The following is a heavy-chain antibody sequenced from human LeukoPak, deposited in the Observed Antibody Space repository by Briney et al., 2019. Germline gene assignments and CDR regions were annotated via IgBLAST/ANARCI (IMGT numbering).Heavy chain of an antibody. D-gene: IGHD3-22*01. CDR1: GFTFSTYT. J-gene: IGHJ4*02. CDR3: AKDRGYDSSGYGIDY. CDR2: ISGSGGST. Sequence: GGSLRLSCAASGFTFSTYTMSWVRQAPGKGLEWVSVISGSGGSTYYVDSVKGRFTISRDNSKNTLYLQMNSLRAEDTAVYYCAKDRGYDSSGYGIDYWGQGTLVTVSS. V-gene: IGHV3-23*01.